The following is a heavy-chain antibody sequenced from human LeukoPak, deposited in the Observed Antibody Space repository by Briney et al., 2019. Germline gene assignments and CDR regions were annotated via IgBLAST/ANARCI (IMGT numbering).Heavy chain of an antibody. CDR1: GFSFSNAW. CDR2: IKSNTDGGAT. Sequence: GGSLRLSCAASGFSFSNAWMDWVRQAPGKGLEWVGRIKSNTDGGATNLPTPVKDRFTISRDDSRDTLYLQMDSLIAEDTAVYYCAKGIVGTNVGGFDYWGLGTLVTVS. V-gene: IGHV3-15*01. CDR3: AKGIVGTNVGGFDY. J-gene: IGHJ4*02. D-gene: IGHD1-26*01.